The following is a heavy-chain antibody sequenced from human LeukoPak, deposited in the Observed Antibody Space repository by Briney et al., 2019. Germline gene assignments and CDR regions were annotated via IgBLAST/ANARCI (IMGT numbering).Heavy chain of an antibody. V-gene: IGHV4-34*01. CDR1: GVSISGYY. Sequence: SETLSLTCAVYGVSISGYYWSWIRQPPGKGLEWIGEINHSGSTNYNPSLKSRVTISVDTSKNQFSLKLSSVTAADTAVYYCARGASAYTYYYGSGKGKQNWFDPWGQGTLVTVSS. D-gene: IGHD3-10*01. CDR2: INHSGST. J-gene: IGHJ5*02. CDR3: ARGASAYTYYYGSGKGKQNWFDP.